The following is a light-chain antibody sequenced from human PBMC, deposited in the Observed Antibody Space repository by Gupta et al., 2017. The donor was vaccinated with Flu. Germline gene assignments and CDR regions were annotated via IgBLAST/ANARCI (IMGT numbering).Light chain of an antibody. CDR2: GAS. CDR3: QQRNVWPPVT. J-gene: IGKJ3*01. V-gene: IGKV3-11*01. Sequence: ALLSLSPGERATLSCRASPSVTNYLAWYQQKPGQAPRLLIYGASNRATGIPARFSGSASGTDFTLTISSREPEDFAVYYCQQRNVWPPVTFGPGTKVDVK. CDR1: PSVTNY.